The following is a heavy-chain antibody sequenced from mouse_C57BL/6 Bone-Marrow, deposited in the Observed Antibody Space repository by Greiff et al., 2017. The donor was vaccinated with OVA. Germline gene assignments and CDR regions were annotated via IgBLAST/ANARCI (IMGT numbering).Heavy chain of an antibody. CDR2: ISDGGSYT. J-gene: IGHJ2*01. Sequence: EVNLVESGGGLVKPGGSLKLSCAASGFTFSSYAMSWVRQTPEKRLEWVATISDGGSYTYYPDNVKGRFTISRDNAKNNLYLQMSHLKSEDTAMYYCARGGNYVDYWGQGTTLTVSS. CDR1: GFTFSSYA. V-gene: IGHV5-4*03. CDR3: ARGGNYVDY.